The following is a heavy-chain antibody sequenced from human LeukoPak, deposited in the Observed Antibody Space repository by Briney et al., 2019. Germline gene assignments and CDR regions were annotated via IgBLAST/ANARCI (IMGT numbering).Heavy chain of an antibody. Sequence: GGSLRLSCAASGFTFRSYWMHWVRQAPGEGLVWVSRINSDGSSTTYADSVKGRFTISRDNAKNTLYLQMNSLRAEDTAVYYCVGAYDLRFWGQGTLVTLSS. J-gene: IGHJ4*02. V-gene: IGHV3-74*01. D-gene: IGHD5-12*01. CDR3: VGAYDLRF. CDR2: INSDGSST. CDR1: GFTFRSYW.